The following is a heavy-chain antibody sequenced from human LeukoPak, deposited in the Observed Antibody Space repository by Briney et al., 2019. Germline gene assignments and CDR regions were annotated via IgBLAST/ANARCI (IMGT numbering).Heavy chain of an antibody. D-gene: IGHD3-9*01. J-gene: IGHJ4*02. V-gene: IGHV1-18*04. CDR2: ISAYNGNT. CDR3: ARVTPGGYEGFDWLENFDY. Sequence: ASVKVSCKASGYTLTSYGISWVRQAPGQGLEWMGWISAYNGNTNYAQKLQGRVTMTTDTSTSTAYMELRSLRSDDTAVYYCARVTPGGYEGFDWLENFDYWGQGTLVTVSS. CDR1: GYTLTSYG.